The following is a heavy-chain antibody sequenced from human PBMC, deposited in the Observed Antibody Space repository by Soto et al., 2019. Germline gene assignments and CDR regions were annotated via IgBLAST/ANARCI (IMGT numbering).Heavy chain of an antibody. CDR2: INHSGST. CDR3: ATNLYYDILTGLYYYGMDV. Sequence: SETLSLTCAVYGGSFSGYYWSWIRQPPGKGLEWIGEINHSGSTNYNPSLKSRVTISVDTSKSQLSLKLSSVTAADTAVYYCATNLYYDILTGLYYYGMDVWGQGTTVTVSS. CDR1: GGSFSGYY. V-gene: IGHV4-34*01. J-gene: IGHJ6*02. D-gene: IGHD3-9*01.